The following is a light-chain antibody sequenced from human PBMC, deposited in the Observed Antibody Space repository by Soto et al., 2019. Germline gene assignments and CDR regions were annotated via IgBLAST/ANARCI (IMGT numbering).Light chain of an antibody. CDR1: QGISNY. CDR2: AAS. V-gene: IGKV1-27*01. CDR3: QQYKDSVWT. J-gene: IGKJ1*01. Sequence: DVQMTQSPSSLSASVGDRVTITCRASQGISNYLAWYQQKPGKVPILLIYAASTLQSGVPSRFSGSGSGTEFTLTISGLQPDDFATYYCQQYKDSVWTFGQGTKVDI.